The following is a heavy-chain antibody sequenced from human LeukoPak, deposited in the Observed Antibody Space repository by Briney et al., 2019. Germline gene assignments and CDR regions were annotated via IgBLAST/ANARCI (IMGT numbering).Heavy chain of an antibody. Sequence: GGSLRLSCAASGFTVSSNYMSWVRQAPGKGLEWVSVIYSGGSTYYADSVKGRFTISRDNSKNTLYLQMNSLRAEDTAVYYCARGIIAAAGSYYYYMTSGAKGPRSPSP. V-gene: IGHV3-53*01. D-gene: IGHD6-13*01. CDR1: GFTVSSNY. CDR2: IYSGGST. CDR3: ARGIIAAAGSYYYYMTS. J-gene: IGHJ6*03.